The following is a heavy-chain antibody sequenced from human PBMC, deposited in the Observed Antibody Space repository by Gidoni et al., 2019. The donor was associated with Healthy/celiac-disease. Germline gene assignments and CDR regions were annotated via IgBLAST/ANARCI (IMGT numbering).Heavy chain of an antibody. Sequence: QVQLRESGPGLVKPSQTLSLTCTVSGGSISSGCYYWSWIRQHPGKGLEWIGYIYYSGSTYYNPSLKSRVTRSVDTSKNQFSLKLSSVTAADTAVYYCASPRDGSWYFDLWGRGTLVTVSS. J-gene: IGHJ2*01. CDR1: GGSISSGCYY. CDR2: IYYSGST. V-gene: IGHV4-31*03. CDR3: ASPRDGSWYFDL. D-gene: IGHD5-12*01.